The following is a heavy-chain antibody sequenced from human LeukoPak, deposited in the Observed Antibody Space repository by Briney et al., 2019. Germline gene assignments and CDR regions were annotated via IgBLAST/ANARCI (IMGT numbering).Heavy chain of an antibody. Sequence: GASVKVSCKASGYTFTSYDINWVRQATGQGLEWMGWMNPNSGNTGYAQKFQGRVTMTRNTSISTAYMELSSLRSEDTAVYYCARGHGDIVVVTKGYTHLSGPRTRGDYYYYYYMDVWGKGTTVTISS. CDR2: MNPNSGNT. J-gene: IGHJ6*03. D-gene: IGHD2-15*01. V-gene: IGHV1-8*01. CDR3: ARGHGDIVVVTKGYTHLSGPRTRGDYYYYYYMDV. CDR1: GYTFTSYD.